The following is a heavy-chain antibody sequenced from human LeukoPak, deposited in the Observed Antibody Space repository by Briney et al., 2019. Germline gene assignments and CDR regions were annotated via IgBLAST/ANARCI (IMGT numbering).Heavy chain of an antibody. V-gene: IGHV3-33*06. Sequence: GGSLRLSCAASGFTFSSYGMHWVRQAPGKGLEWVAVIWYDGSNKYYADSVKGRFTISRDNSKNTLYLQMNSLRAEDTAVYYCAKSVVVAGAYYFDYWGQGTLVTVSS. CDR2: IWYDGSNK. CDR1: GFTFSSYG. J-gene: IGHJ4*02. CDR3: AKSVVVAGAYYFDY. D-gene: IGHD6-19*01.